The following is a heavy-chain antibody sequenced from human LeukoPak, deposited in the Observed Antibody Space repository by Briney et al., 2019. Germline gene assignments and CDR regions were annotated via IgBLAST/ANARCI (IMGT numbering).Heavy chain of an antibody. CDR2: IKQDGSEK. V-gene: IGHV3-7*01. CDR3: ARAYQLPLF. Sequence: QSGGSLTLSCAASGFTFSTYWMGWLRPSPGKGLEWVANIKQDGSEKQYVDSVKGRFTTSRDNTKNSLYLQMNSLRAEDTAVYYCARAYQLPLFWGQGTLVTVSS. D-gene: IGHD2-2*01. CDR1: GFTFSTYW. J-gene: IGHJ4*02.